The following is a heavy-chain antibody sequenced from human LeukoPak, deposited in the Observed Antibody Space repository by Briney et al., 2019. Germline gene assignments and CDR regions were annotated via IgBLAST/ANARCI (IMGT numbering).Heavy chain of an antibody. CDR1: GFTXTIYG. CDR3: ARGGLSSSAALDH. J-gene: IGHJ4*02. CDR2: ISAYNGNT. V-gene: IGHV1-18*01. Sequence: ASVKVSCKASGFTXTIYGFSRVRQAPGQGLEWMEWISAYNGNTNYAQKLQGRVTMTTDTSTSTAYMELRSLTSDDTALYYCARGGLSSSAALDHWGQGTLVTVSS. D-gene: IGHD6-6*01.